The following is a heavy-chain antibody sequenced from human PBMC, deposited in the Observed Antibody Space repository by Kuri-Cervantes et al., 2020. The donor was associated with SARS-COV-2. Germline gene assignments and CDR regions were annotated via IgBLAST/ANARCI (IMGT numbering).Heavy chain of an antibody. CDR3: ARAAMAVYYFDY. CDR2: IIPFVTSP. CDR1: GGTLSTYA. D-gene: IGHD5-18*01. J-gene: IGHJ4*02. Sequence: SVKVSCKPSGGTLSTYAITWVRQAPGQGLEWIGGIIPFVTSPYYAQKFQGRVTMTRDTSISTAYMELSRLRSDDTAVYYCARAAMAVYYFDYWGQGTLVTVSS. V-gene: IGHV1-69*05.